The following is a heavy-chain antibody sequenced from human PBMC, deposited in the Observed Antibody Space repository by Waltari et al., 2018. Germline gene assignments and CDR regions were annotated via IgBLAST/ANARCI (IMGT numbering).Heavy chain of an antibody. V-gene: IGHV4-39*01. D-gene: IGHD6-13*01. J-gene: IGHJ4*02. CDR3: AGHEVAAAGTVDY. Sequence: QLQLQESGPGLVKPSETLSLTCTVSGGSISSSSYYWGWIRPPPGKGLGLIGSFYYSGSTSYNPSLKTRVTISVDTSTNQFSLKLSSVTAADTAVYYWAGHEVAAAGTVDYWGQGTLVTVSS. CDR1: GGSISSSSYY. CDR2: FYYSGST.